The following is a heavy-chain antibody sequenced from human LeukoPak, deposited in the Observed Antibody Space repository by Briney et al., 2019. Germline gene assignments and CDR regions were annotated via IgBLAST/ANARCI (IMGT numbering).Heavy chain of an antibody. CDR2: IYSGGST. D-gene: IGHD1-26*01. V-gene: IGHV3-53*01. CDR1: GITLSNYG. Sequence: GGSLRLSCAVSGITLSNYGMSWVRQAPGKGLEWVSVIYSGGSTYYADSVKGRFTISRDNSKNTLYLQMNSLRAEDTAVYYCARAPGQWELLYFDYWGQGTLVTVSS. CDR3: ARAPGQWELLYFDY. J-gene: IGHJ4*02.